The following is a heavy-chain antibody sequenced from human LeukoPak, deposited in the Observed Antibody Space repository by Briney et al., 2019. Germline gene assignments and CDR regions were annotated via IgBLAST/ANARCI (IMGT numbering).Heavy chain of an antibody. CDR1: GYTFTGYY. V-gene: IGHV1-2*02. CDR3: ARGGFDY. J-gene: IGHJ4*02. CDR2: ISPNSDDT. Sequence: ASVKVSCKASGYTFTGYYLHWVRQAPGQGLEWMGWISPNSDDTNYAQKIRGRVNMTRDTSISTAYMELSRLRSDDTAIYYCARGGFDYWGQGTLVTVSS.